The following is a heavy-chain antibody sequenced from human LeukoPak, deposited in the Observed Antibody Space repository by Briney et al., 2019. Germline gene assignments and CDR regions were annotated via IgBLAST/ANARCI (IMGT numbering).Heavy chain of an antibody. J-gene: IGHJ6*03. Sequence: SETLSLTCAVYGGSFSGYYWSWIRQPPGKGLEWIGEINHSEGTHYNPSLKSPVTISVDTSKNQFSLKLSSVTAADTAVYYCARVGYSSSWYSGPTYYYYMDVWGKGTTVTISS. CDR1: GGSFSGYY. CDR3: ARVGYSSSWYSGPTYYYYMDV. CDR2: INHSEGT. V-gene: IGHV4-34*01. D-gene: IGHD6-13*01.